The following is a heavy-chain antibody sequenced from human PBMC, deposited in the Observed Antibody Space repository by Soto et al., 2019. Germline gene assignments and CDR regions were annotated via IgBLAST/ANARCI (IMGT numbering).Heavy chain of an antibody. CDR1: GFIFSHAW. CDR3: AADLGPAYDSNNWFDP. V-gene: IGHV3-15*07. Sequence: EVQLVESGGDLVKPGGSLRLSCAASGFIFSHAWFHWVRQPPGKGLELVGRVKNNGGATDYAASVKGRFTISRDDSKDTVYLQMSSLRTEDTAIYYCAADLGPAYDSNNWFDPWGQGTRVTVSS. J-gene: IGHJ5*02. D-gene: IGHD2-21*01. CDR2: VKNNGGAT.